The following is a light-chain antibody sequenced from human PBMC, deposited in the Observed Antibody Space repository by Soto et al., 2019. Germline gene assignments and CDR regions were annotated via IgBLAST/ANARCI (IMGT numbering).Light chain of an antibody. CDR3: QQYGNSRFT. CDR2: GTS. CDR1: QSVSSSS. Sequence: VLTQSPGTLSLSAGDRATLSCRASQSVSSSSFAWYQQKPGQAPRLLIFGTSASATGIPDRFRGSGSGTEFPLTSPRLEPEDFAVYYCQQYGNSRFTFGRGTKLEIK. V-gene: IGKV3-20*01. J-gene: IGKJ2*01.